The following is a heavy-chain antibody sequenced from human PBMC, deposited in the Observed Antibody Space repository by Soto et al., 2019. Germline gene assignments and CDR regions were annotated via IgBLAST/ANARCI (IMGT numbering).Heavy chain of an antibody. D-gene: IGHD5-12*01. J-gene: IGHJ4*02. Sequence: VQLVQSGAEVKKPGESLKISCKGSGYSFTSYWIGWLRQIHGKGLESMGSIYPGDSEPSYRPSFQGQVTISAGKCITPAFRRWSSRTASDTTMYYFEGRGYSVDYYHSSAPLDYSGQGTLDTDSS. CDR2: IYPGDSEP. V-gene: IGHV5-51*01. CDR3: EGRGYSVDYYHSSAPLDY. CDR1: GYSFTSYW.